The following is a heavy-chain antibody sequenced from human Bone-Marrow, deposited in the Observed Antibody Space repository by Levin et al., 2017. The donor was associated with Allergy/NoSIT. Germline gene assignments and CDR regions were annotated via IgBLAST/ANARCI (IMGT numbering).Heavy chain of an antibody. CDR3: ARDRNNGDLDF. Sequence: GGSLRLSCAASGFTFSSYWMHWVRQAPGKGLVWVSHIDSDGTSTRYAASVKGRFTISRDNAKNTLCLQMNSLRAEDTAVYYCARDRNNGDLDFWGQGTLVTVSS. D-gene: IGHD4-17*01. CDR1: GFTFSSYW. CDR2: IDSDGTST. J-gene: IGHJ4*02. V-gene: IGHV3-74*01.